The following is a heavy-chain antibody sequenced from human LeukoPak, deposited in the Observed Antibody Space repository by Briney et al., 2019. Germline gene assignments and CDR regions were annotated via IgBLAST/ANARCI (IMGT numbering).Heavy chain of an antibody. Sequence: ASVKVSCKASGYTFTSSHIHWVRQAPGQGLEWMGVINPSGDSTSYAPKFQGRVTVTRDTSTSTVYMELSSLRSEDTSIYYCAKIAARDTGEGYWGQGTPVTVSP. CDR1: GYTFTSSH. J-gene: IGHJ4*02. V-gene: IGHV1-46*01. D-gene: IGHD6-6*01. CDR2: INPSGDST. CDR3: AKIAARDTGEGY.